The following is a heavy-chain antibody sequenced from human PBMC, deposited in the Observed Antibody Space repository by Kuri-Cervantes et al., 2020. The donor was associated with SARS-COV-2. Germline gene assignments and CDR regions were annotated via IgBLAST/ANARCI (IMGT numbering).Heavy chain of an antibody. CDR3: ARDRYYDSSGPMIDY. D-gene: IGHD3-22*01. Sequence: GESLKISCAASGFTFSDYYMNWVRQAPGKGLEWVSSISSSSTIYYADSVKGRFTISRDNSKNTLYLQMNSLRAEDTAVYYCARDRYYDSSGPMIDYWGQGTLVTVSS. V-gene: IGHV3-69-1*01. CDR2: ISSSSTI. J-gene: IGHJ4*02. CDR1: GFTFSDYY.